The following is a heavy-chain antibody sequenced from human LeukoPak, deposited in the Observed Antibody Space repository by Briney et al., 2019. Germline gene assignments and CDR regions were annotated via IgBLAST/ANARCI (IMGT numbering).Heavy chain of an antibody. J-gene: IGHJ4*02. CDR3: ARDYGETTVTIGEFDY. D-gene: IGHD4-17*01. CDR1: GFTFDDYA. CDR2: ISWNSGSI. V-gene: IGHV3-9*01. Sequence: GGSLRLSCAASGFTFDDYAMHWVRQAPGKGLEWVSGISWNSGSIGYADSVKGRFTISRDNSKNTLYLQMNSLRAEDTAVYYCARDYGETTVTIGEFDYWGQGTLVTVSS.